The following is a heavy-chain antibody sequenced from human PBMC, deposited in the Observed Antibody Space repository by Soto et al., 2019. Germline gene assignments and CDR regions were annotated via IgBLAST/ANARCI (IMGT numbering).Heavy chain of an antibody. D-gene: IGHD5-12*01. CDR3: GRGRSGQIVVFY. V-gene: IGHV1-2*02. Sequence: ASVKVSCKASGYTFTGHYIHWVRQAPEQGPEWMGEIGPESGATRYAQKFQGRVTMTMDMSITTVYMELSDLSPDDTAVYYCGRGRSGQIVVFYWGQGTPVTVSS. CDR1: GYTFTGHY. CDR2: IGPESGAT. J-gene: IGHJ4*02.